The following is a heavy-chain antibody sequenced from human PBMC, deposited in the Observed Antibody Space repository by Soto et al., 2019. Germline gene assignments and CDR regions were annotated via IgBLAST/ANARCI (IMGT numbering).Heavy chain of an antibody. J-gene: IGHJ3*02. D-gene: IGHD3-22*01. CDR1: GASISSYY. V-gene: IGHV4-59*08. CDR3: ARGYYDSNGQSNTFDI. CDR2: VHYSGST. Sequence: SEPLSLPGTVSGASISSYYWSWIRQTPGKGLEWIGYVHYSGSTKYNPSLKSRVTISVDTSKNQFSLKLRFVTAADTAVYYCARGYYDSNGQSNTFDIWGQGTRVTVS.